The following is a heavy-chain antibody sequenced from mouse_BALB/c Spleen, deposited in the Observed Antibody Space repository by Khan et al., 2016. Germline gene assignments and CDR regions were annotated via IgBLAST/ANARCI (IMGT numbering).Heavy chain of an antibody. CDR2: IYPGNVNT. V-gene: IGHV1S56*01. D-gene: IGHD2-12*01. Sequence: QVQLKESGPELVKPGASVRISCKASGYTFTSYYIHWVKQRPGQGLEWIGWIYPGNVNTKYNEKFKGQATLTADKSSSTAYMQLSSLTSEDSAVYFCARNYYSYDEGLAYWGQGTLVTVSA. CDR1: GYTFTSYY. J-gene: IGHJ3*01. CDR3: ARNYYSYDEGLAY.